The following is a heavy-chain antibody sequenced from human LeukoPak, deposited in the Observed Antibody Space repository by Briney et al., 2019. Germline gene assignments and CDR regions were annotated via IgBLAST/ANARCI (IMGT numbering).Heavy chain of an antibody. V-gene: IGHV4-59*01. CDR2: IYYSGST. CDR1: GGSISSYY. D-gene: IGHD2/OR15-2a*01. J-gene: IGHJ6*03. CDR3: ARETFYYYYMDV. Sequence: SETLSLTCTVSGGSISSYYWSWIRQPPGKGLEWIGYIYYSGSTNYKSSLKSRVTISVDTSKNQFSLKLSSVTAADTAVYYCARETFYYYYMDVWGKGTTVTVSS.